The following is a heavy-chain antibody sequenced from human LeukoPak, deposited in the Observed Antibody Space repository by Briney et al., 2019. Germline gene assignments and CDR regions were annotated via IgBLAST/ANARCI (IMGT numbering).Heavy chain of an antibody. Sequence: GASVKVSCKASGYAFTAYYINWVRQAPGQGLEWMGWINPHSGGAVYAQGFEGRVTMTRDTSISTAYMELNNLRSDDTALYYCTRFEDYGGKRDVFDIWGQGTMVTVSS. CDR3: TRFEDYGGKRDVFDI. CDR1: GYAFTAYY. V-gene: IGHV1-2*02. J-gene: IGHJ3*02. D-gene: IGHD4-23*01. CDR2: INPHSGGA.